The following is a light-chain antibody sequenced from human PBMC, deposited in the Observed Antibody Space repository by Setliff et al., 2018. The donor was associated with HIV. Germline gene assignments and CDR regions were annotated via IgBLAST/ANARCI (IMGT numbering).Light chain of an antibody. CDR3: SSFTSSNTVI. Sequence: QSVLTQPASVSGSPGQSITISCLGTSSDIGGYDHVSWYQQHPGKVPKLIIYDVSRCPIGESHRFSDFKSGNTASLTISGLRAEDEADYYCSSFTSSNTVIFGGGTKVTVL. CDR1: SSDIGGYDH. V-gene: IGLV2-14*01. CDR2: DVS. J-gene: IGLJ2*01.